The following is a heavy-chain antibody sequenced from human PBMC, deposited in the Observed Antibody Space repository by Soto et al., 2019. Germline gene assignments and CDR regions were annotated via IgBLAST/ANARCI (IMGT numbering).Heavy chain of an antibody. J-gene: IGHJ4*02. Sequence: SQTLSLTCAISGDSVSSNSAAWNWIRQSPSRGLEWLGRTYYRSKWYNDYAVSVKSRITINPDTSKNQFSLKLNSVTAADTAVYYCARESYYGSGATVVGYWGLGTLVTVSS. CDR2: TYYRSKWYN. CDR3: ARESYYGSGATVVGY. D-gene: IGHD3-10*01. CDR1: GDSVSSNSAA. V-gene: IGHV6-1*01.